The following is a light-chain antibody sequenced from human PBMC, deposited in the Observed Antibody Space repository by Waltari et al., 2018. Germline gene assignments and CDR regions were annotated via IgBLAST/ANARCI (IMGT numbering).Light chain of an antibody. Sequence: EIVMTQSPATLSVSPGERATLSCRASQSVSSNLAWYQQKPGQAPRLLIYGASSRATGIPERFSGSGSGAEFTLTISSLQSEDFAVYYCQQYYSYPRTFGQGTKVEIK. CDR3: QQYYSYPRT. J-gene: IGKJ1*01. V-gene: IGKV3D-15*01. CDR2: GAS. CDR1: QSVSSN.